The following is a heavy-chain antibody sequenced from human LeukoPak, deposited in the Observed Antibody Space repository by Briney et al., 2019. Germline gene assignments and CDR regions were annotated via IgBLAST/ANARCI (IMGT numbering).Heavy chain of an antibody. Sequence: ESGGSLRLSCAASGFTFSSYGMHWVRQAPGKGLEWVAVISYDGSNKYYADSVKGRFTISRDNSKNTLYLQMNSLRAEDTAVYYCARVLFGVGDYKHYYYGMDVWGQGTTVTVSS. V-gene: IGHV3-30*19. CDR1: GFTFSSYG. CDR2: ISYDGSNK. J-gene: IGHJ6*02. CDR3: ARVLFGVGDYKHYYYGMDV. D-gene: IGHD4-17*01.